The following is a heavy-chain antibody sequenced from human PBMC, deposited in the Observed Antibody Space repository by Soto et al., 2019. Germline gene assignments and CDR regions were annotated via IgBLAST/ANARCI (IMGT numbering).Heavy chain of an antibody. J-gene: IGHJ5*02. D-gene: IGHD2-15*01. CDR2: INHSGST. V-gene: IGHV4-34*01. CDR1: GGSFSGYY. CDR3: ARGAADIVVVVAAASVWFDP. Sequence: LSETLSLTCAVYGGSFSGYYWSWIRQPPGEGLEWIGEINHSGSTNYNPSLKSRVTISVDTSKNQFSLKLSSVTAADTAVYYCARGAADIVVVVAAASVWFDPWGQGTLVTVS.